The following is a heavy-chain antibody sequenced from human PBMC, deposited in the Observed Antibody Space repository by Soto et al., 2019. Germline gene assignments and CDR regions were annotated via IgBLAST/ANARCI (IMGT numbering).Heavy chain of an antibody. CDR2: ITPLFGIP. Sequence: QVQLVQSGAEVKKPGSSVKVSCKASGGTSRSLIFPWFRRAPGQGFEWMGGITPLFGIPNYPQKFQGRLTITADKSTGTAYLELSSLRSEDTAVYYCARDTHSAGGWFDTWGRGTLVTVSS. V-gene: IGHV1-69*17. CDR1: GGTSRSLI. J-gene: IGHJ5*02. D-gene: IGHD2-15*01. CDR3: ARDTHSAGGWFDT.